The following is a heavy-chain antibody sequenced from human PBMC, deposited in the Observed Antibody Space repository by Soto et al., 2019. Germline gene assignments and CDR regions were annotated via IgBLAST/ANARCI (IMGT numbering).Heavy chain of an antibody. Sequence: SETLSLTCTVSGDSISSYYWGWIRQPPVKGLEWIGYIHYSGSTNYNPSLKSRVTISVDTPKNQFSLKVNSMTAADTAVYYCARGGLAARKGRWFDPWGQGTLVTVSS. V-gene: IGHV4-59*01. CDR1: GDSISSYY. D-gene: IGHD6-6*01. J-gene: IGHJ5*02. CDR2: IHYSGST. CDR3: ARGGLAARKGRWFDP.